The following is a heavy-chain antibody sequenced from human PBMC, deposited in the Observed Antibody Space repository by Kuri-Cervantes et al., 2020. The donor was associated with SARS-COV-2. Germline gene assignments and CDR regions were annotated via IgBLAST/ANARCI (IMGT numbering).Heavy chain of an antibody. CDR2: ISSSSSYI. V-gene: IGHV3-21*01. CDR3: ARDPGYDILTGYYPAADDAFDI. CDR1: GFTFSSYS. D-gene: IGHD3-9*01. Sequence: LSLTCAASGFTFSSYSMNWVRQAPGKGLEWVSSISSSSSYIYYADSVKGRFTISRDNAKNSLYLQMNSLRAEDTAVYYCARDPGYDILTGYYPAADDAFDIWGQGTMVTVSS. J-gene: IGHJ3*02.